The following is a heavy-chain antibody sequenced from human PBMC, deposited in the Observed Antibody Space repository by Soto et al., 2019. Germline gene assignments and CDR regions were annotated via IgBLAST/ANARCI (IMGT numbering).Heavy chain of an antibody. CDR2: IIPILGIA. Sequence: SVKVSCKASGGTFSSYTISWVRQAPGQGLEWMGRIIPILGIANYAQKFQGRVTITADKSTSTAYMELSSLRSEDTAVYYCASVYYYGSGSYWMDVWGKGTTVTVSS. CDR3: ASVYYYGSGSYWMDV. J-gene: IGHJ6*04. CDR1: GGTFSSYT. V-gene: IGHV1-69*02. D-gene: IGHD3-10*01.